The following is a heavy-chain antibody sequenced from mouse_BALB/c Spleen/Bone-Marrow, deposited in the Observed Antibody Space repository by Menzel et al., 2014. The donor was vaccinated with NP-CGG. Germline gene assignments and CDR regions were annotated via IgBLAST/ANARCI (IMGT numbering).Heavy chain of an antibody. V-gene: IGHV1-69*01. CDR1: GYTFTDYW. D-gene: IGHD2-2*01. CDR3: AREGYGYQYFDY. J-gene: IGHJ2*01. CDR2: IDTSDSYT. Sequence: VKLMESGAELVMPGASAKMSCKASGYTFTDYWMHWVKQRPGQGLEWIGAIDTSDSYTSYNQKFKGKATLTVGESSSTAYMQLSSLTSEDSAVYYCAREGYGYQYFDYWGQGTTLTVSS.